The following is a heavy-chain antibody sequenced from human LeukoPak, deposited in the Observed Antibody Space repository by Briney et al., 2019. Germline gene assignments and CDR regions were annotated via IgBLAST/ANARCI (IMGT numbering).Heavy chain of an antibody. Sequence: RGESLKISCKGSGYSFSNYWIGWVRQMPGKGLEWMGIIYPGESETRYSPSVQGQVTISADKSISTAYLQLSSLKASDTAMYYCARTEFQLLKGAMDVWGKGTTVTISS. CDR2: IYPGESET. CDR1: GYSFSNYW. D-gene: IGHD2-2*01. CDR3: ARTEFQLLKGAMDV. V-gene: IGHV5-51*01. J-gene: IGHJ6*03.